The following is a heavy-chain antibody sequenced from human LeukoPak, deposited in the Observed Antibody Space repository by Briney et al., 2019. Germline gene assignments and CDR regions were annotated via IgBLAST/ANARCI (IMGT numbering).Heavy chain of an antibody. Sequence: GRSLRLSCEASGFTFSYYDMHWVRQAPGKGLEWVAVILYDGSNKYYADSVKGRTTISRDNSMNTLYLQMNSLRAEDTAVYYCAKVRWGSDNALDSWGQGTLVTGSS. CDR3: AKVRWGSDNALDS. V-gene: IGHV3-30*18. D-gene: IGHD3-16*01. CDR2: ILYDGSNK. J-gene: IGHJ4*02. CDR1: GFTFSYYD.